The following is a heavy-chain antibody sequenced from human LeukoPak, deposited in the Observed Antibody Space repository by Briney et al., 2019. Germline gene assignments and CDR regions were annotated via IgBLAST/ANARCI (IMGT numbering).Heavy chain of an antibody. J-gene: IGHJ6*03. CDR1: GFTFSSYW. CDR3: ARRGSGWYYYYMDV. D-gene: IGHD6-19*01. Sequence: GGSLRLSCAASGFTFSSYWMHWVRQAPGKGLVWVSRINSDGSSTSYADSVKGRFTISRDNAKNTLYLQMNSLRAEDTAVYYYARRGSGWYYYYMDVWGKGTTVTVSS. V-gene: IGHV3-74*01. CDR2: INSDGSST.